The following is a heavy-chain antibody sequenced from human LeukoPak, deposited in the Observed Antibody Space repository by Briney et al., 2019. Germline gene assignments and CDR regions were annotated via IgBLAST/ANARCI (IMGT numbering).Heavy chain of an antibody. CDR1: GFTFTSYN. CDR3: AKDRNYDILGWFDP. D-gene: IGHD3-9*01. CDR2: ITSSSSYI. J-gene: IGHJ5*02. V-gene: IGHV3-21*04. Sequence: GGSLRLSCAASGFTFTSYNMNWVRQAPGKGLEWVSSITSSSSYIYYADSVKGRFTISRDNAKNSLYLQMNSLRAEDTALYYCAKDRNYDILGWFDPWGQGTLVTVSS.